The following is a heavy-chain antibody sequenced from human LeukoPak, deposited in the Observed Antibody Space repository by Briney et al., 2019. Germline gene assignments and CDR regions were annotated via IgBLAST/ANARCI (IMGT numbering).Heavy chain of an antibody. CDR1: GFTFSTYW. D-gene: IGHD6-6*01. Sequence: GGSLRLSCAASGFTFSTYWMSWVREAPGKGLEWVANIKQDGSEKYYVDSVKGRFTISRDNAKNSLYLQMNSLRAEDTAVYYCARDWEYSSSSVYWGQGTLVTVSS. CDR2: IKQDGSEK. V-gene: IGHV3-7*04. CDR3: ARDWEYSSSSVY. J-gene: IGHJ4*02.